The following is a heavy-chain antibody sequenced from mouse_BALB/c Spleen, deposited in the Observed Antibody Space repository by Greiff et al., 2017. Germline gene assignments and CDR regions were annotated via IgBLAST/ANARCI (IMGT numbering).Heavy chain of an antibody. CDR1: GFTFSSYG. Sequence: EVHLVESGGGLVQPGGSLKLSCAASGFTFSSYGMSWVRQTPDKRLELVATINSNGGSTYYPDSVKGRFTISRDNAKNTLYLQMSSLKSEDTAMYYCARRAYYRYDGPFDYWGQGTTLTVSS. J-gene: IGHJ2*01. CDR2: INSNGGST. V-gene: IGHV5-6-3*01. D-gene: IGHD2-14*01. CDR3: ARRAYYRYDGPFDY.